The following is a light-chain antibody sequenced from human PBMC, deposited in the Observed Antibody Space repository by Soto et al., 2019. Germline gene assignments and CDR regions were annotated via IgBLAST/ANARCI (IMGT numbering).Light chain of an antibody. CDR2: NDN. CDR3: ASWDGSLSGVV. J-gene: IGLJ2*01. CDR1: SSNIGSYA. Sequence: QSVLTQPPSASGTPGQRVTISCSGSSSNIGSYAVNWYQQLPGTAPKLLIYNDNQRPSGVPDRFSGSKSGTSASLAISGLQSEDESDYYCASWDGSLSGVVFGGGTKLTVL. V-gene: IGLV1-44*01.